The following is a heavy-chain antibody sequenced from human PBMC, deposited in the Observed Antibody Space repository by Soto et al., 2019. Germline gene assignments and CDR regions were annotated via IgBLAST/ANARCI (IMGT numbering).Heavy chain of an antibody. CDR3: AKGPHYYDRDYNWFDP. V-gene: IGHV3-30*18. CDR1: GFTFSSYG. J-gene: IGHJ5*02. D-gene: IGHD3-22*01. Sequence: GGSLRLSCAASGFTFSSYGMHWVRQAPGKGLEWVAVISYDGSNKYYADSVKGRFTISRDNSKNTLYLQMNSLRAEDTAVYYCAKGPHYYDRDYNWFDPWGQGTLVTVSS. CDR2: ISYDGSNK.